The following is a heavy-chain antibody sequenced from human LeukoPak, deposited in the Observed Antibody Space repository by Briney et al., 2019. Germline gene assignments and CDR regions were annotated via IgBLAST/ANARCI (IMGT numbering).Heavy chain of an antibody. CDR2: TYYRSKWYN. CDR1: GDSVSSNSAA. Sequence: SQTLSLTCAVSGDSVSSNSAAWNWIRQSPSRGLEWLGRTYYRSKWYNDYAVAVKNRIIINPDTSKNQFSLQLNSVTPDDRAVYYCARDTTRSSEGQRGGFDYWGQGTLVTVSS. D-gene: IGHD6-19*01. V-gene: IGHV6-1*01. CDR3: ARDTTRSSEGQRGGFDY. J-gene: IGHJ4*02.